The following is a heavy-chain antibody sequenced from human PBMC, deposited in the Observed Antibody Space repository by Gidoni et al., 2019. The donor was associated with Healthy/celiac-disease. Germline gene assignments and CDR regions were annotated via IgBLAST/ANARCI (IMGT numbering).Heavy chain of an antibody. CDR3: EALPLSTVTTRPPHEEFDY. V-gene: IGHV3-21*01. J-gene: IGHJ4*02. D-gene: IGHD4-17*01. CDR2: ISSSSSYI. Sequence: EVQLVESGGGLVKPGGSLRLSCAASGFTSSSDSMNWVRQAPGKGLEWVSSISSSSSYIYYADSVKGRFTISRDNAKNSLYLQMNSLRAEDTAVYYCEALPLSTVTTRPPHEEFDYWGQGTLVTVSS. CDR1: GFTSSSDS.